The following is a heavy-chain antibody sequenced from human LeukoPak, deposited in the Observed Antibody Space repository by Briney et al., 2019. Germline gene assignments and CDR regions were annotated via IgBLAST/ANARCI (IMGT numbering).Heavy chain of an antibody. CDR3: ARRGSMTGPPPL. V-gene: IGHV4-34*01. CDR2: INHSGST. J-gene: IGHJ4*02. Sequence: SETLSLTCAVYGGSFSGYYWSWIRQPPGKGLEWIGEINHSGSTSYNPSLKSRVTISVDTSKNQFSLKLSSVTAADTAVYYCARRGSMTGPPPLWGQGTLVTVSS. CDR1: GGSFSGYY. D-gene: IGHD6-6*01.